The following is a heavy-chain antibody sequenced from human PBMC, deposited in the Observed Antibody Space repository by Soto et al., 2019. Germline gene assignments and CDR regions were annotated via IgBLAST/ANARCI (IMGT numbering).Heavy chain of an antibody. V-gene: IGHV3-11*01. CDR1: GFTFSDYY. Sequence: QVQLVESGGDLVRPGGSLRLSCAASGFTFSDYYMSWIRQAPGKGLEWVSYISSSGSTINYADSVKGRFTISRDNAKNSLYLQMNSLRAEDTAVYYCARVNDLLTAYDAFDIWGQGTMVTVSS. CDR2: ISSSGSTI. D-gene: IGHD3-9*01. J-gene: IGHJ3*02. CDR3: ARVNDLLTAYDAFDI.